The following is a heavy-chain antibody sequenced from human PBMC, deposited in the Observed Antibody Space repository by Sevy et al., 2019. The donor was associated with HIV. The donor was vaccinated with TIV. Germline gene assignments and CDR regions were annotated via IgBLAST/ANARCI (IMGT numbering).Heavy chain of an antibody. CDR3: TRWKAAQSIFDY. V-gene: IGHV3-49*04. J-gene: IGHJ4*02. CDR2: LKSDVYGGTV. D-gene: IGHD4-17*01. CDR1: GFTFGDYC. Sequence: GGSLRLSCTASGFTFGDYCMSWVRQAPGKGLEWVAFLKSDVYGGTVDHAACLRSRCVISRDDSKTIVYLQMNDLKTEDTSVYYCTRWKAAQSIFDYWGQGALVTVSS.